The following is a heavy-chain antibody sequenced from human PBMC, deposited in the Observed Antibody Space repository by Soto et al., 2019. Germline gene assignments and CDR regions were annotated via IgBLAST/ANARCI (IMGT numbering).Heavy chain of an antibody. CDR2: IYYSGST. V-gene: IGHV4-59*01. CDR3: ARVREFQPLLWPYYFDY. Sequence: SETLSLTSSVSGGSISSYYWSWIRQPQGKGLEWIGYIYYSGSTNYNPSCKSRVTISVDTSKYQFSLKLSSVTAADTAVYYCARVREFQPLLWPYYFDYWGQGTLVTVS. J-gene: IGHJ4*02. CDR1: GGSISSYY. D-gene: IGHD2-2*01.